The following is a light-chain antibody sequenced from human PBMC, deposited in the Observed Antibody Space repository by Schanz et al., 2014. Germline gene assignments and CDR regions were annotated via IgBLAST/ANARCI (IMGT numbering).Light chain of an antibody. CDR3: QQYSNWPPLT. CDR1: QSVSST. J-gene: IGKJ4*01. Sequence: EIVMTQSPATLSVSPGERATLSCRASQSVSSTLAWYQQRPGQAPRLLIYGASTRATDIPARFSGSGSGTEFTLTISSLQSEDFAVYYCQQYSNWPPLTFGGGTKVEIK. CDR2: GAS. V-gene: IGKV3-15*01.